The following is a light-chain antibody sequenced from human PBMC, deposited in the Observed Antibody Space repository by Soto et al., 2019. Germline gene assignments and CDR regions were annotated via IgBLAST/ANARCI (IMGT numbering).Light chain of an antibody. CDR3: SSYAGANNFGV. CDR2: EVS. V-gene: IGLV2-8*01. CDR1: SSDVGGYTY. J-gene: IGLJ2*01. Sequence: QSVLTQPPSASGSPGQSVTISCTGTSSDVGGYTYVSWYQQHPGKAPKLIIYEVSQRPSGVPDRFSGSKSGNTASLTVSGLQAEDEADYYCSSYAGANNFGVFGGGTKLTVL.